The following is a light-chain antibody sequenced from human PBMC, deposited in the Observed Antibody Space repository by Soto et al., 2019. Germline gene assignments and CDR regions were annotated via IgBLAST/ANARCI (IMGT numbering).Light chain of an antibody. V-gene: IGLV2-14*03. J-gene: IGLJ1*01. CDR3: SSYTSIDTWV. Sequence: HSALTQPASVSGSPGQSITITCTGTSSDVGGYNYVSWYQQHPGKAPKVLISDVSNRPSGISNRFSGSKSGNTASLTISGLQAEDEADYYCSSYTSIDTWVFGTGTKLTVL. CDR2: DVS. CDR1: SSDVGGYNY.